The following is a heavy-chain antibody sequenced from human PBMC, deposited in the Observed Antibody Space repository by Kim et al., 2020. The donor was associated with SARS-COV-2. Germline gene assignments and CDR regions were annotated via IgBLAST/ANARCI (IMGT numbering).Heavy chain of an antibody. Sequence: SVKVSCKASGGTFSSYDISWVRQAPGQGLEWMGGIIPIFGTANYAQKFQGRVTITADESTSTAYMELSSLRSEDTAVYYCASLYFDWLFPPTYYYYGMDVWGQGTTVTVSS. J-gene: IGHJ6*02. D-gene: IGHD3-9*01. CDR3: ASLYFDWLFPPTYYYYGMDV. V-gene: IGHV1-69*13. CDR1: GGTFSSYD. CDR2: IIPIFGTA.